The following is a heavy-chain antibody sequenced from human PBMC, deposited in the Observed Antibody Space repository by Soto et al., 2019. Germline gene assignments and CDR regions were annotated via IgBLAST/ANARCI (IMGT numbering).Heavy chain of an antibody. CDR2: IWYDGSNK. Sequence: GGSLRLSCAASGFTFSSYGMHWVRQAPGKGLEWVAVIWYDGSNKYYADSVKGRFTISRDNSKNTLYLQMNSLRAEDTAVYYCARDHRYYHDSSGYYGYFDYWGQGTLVTVSS. CDR3: ARDHRYYHDSSGYYGYFDY. J-gene: IGHJ4*02. CDR1: GFTFSSYG. V-gene: IGHV3-33*01. D-gene: IGHD3-22*01.